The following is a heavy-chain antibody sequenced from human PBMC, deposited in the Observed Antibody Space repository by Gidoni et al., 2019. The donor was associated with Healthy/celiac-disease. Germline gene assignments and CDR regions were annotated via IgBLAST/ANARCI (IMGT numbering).Heavy chain of an antibody. CDR3: ARESGSSPIDY. D-gene: IGHD1-26*01. Sequence: EVQLVESGGGLVQPGGSLRLSCAASGFTFSSYSMNCVRQAPGKGLEWVSYISSSSSTIYYADSVKGRFTISRDNAKNSLYLQMNSLRAEDTAVYYCARESGSSPIDYWGQGTLVTVSS. V-gene: IGHV3-48*01. J-gene: IGHJ4*02. CDR1: GFTFSSYS. CDR2: ISSSSSTI.